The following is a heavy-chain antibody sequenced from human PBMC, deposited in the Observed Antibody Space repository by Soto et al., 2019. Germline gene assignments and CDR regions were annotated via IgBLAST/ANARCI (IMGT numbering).Heavy chain of an antibody. J-gene: IGHJ4*02. D-gene: IGHD6-19*01. CDR1: GFTFSGSA. V-gene: IGHV3-73*01. Sequence: GGSLRLSCAASGFTFSGSAMHWVRQASGKGLEWVGRIRSKANSYATAYAASVKGRFTISRDDSKNTAYLQMNSLKTEDTAVYYCTTRIAVAGDYWGQGTLVTVSS. CDR2: IRSKANSYAT. CDR3: TTRIAVAGDY.